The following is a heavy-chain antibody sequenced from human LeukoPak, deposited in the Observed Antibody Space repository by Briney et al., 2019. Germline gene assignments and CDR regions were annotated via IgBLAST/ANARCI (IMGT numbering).Heavy chain of an antibody. CDR2: IKSKTDGGTT. CDR3: ARDNFHYDTSGYNYPYYMDV. V-gene: IGHV3-15*01. Sequence: GGSLRLSCAASGFTFSNAWMSWVRQAPGKGLEWVGRIKSKTDGGTTDYAAPVKGRFTISRDDSKNTLYLQMNSLKTEDTALYYCARDNFHYDTSGYNYPYYMDVWGKGTTVTVSS. D-gene: IGHD3-22*01. J-gene: IGHJ6*03. CDR1: GFTFSNAW.